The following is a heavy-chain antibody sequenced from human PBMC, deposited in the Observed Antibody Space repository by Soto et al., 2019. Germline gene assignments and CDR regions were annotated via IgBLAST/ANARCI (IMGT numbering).Heavy chain of an antibody. CDR2: IYATGTT. J-gene: IGHJ5*02. Sequence: PSETLSLTCTVSGASISGFYWSWIRKSAGKGLEWIGRIYATGTTDYNPSLKSRVMMSVDTSKQQFSLKLRSVTAADTAVYYCVRDGTKTLRDWFDPWGQGMSVIVSS. V-gene: IGHV4-4*07. D-gene: IGHD1-1*01. CDR1: GASISGFY. CDR3: VRDGTKTLRDWFDP.